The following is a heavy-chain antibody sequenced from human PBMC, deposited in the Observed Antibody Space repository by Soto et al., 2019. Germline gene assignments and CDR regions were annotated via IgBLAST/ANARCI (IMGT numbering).Heavy chain of an antibody. CDR2: IDGVGTGT. V-gene: IGHV3-74*01. CDR1: GCPFTNYW. J-gene: IGHJ4*02. D-gene: IGHD3-10*01. CDR3: TTLLEY. Sequence: EVQLVQSGGGSVQPGGSLRLSCAASGCPFTNYWMHWVRQVPGKGLVWVSRIDGVGTGTSYSDSVRGRFTISRDKAENKLYLQMNSLRAEDTAVYYCTTLLEYWGQGTLVTVSS.